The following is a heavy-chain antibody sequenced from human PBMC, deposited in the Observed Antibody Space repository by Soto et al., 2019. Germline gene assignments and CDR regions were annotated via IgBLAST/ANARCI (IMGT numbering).Heavy chain of an antibody. CDR3: ARAGSIKGHPFDY. CDR2: IYHSGST. J-gene: IGHJ4*02. CDR1: GGSISSGGYS. D-gene: IGHD5-12*01. Sequence: QLQLQESGSGLVKPSQTLSLTCAVSGGSISSGGYSWSWIRQPPGTGLEWIGYIYHSGSTYYNPSLKSRVTISVDRSKNQFSLKLSSVTAEDTAVYYCARAGSIKGHPFDYWGQGTLVTVSS. V-gene: IGHV4-30-2*01.